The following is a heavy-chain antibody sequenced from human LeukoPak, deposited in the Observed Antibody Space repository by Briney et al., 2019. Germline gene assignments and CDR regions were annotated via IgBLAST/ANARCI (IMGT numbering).Heavy chain of an antibody. CDR2: ISGSGGST. CDR3: AKGAQWLPQFDY. V-gene: IGHV3-23*01. CDR1: GYDFPSYW. D-gene: IGHD6-19*01. J-gene: IGHJ4*02. Sequence: GESLKISCKGSGYDFPSYWIAWVRQVPGRGLEWVSAISGSGGSTYYADSVKGRFTISRDNSKNTLYLQMNSLRAEDTAVYYCAKGAQWLPQFDYWGQGTLVTVSS.